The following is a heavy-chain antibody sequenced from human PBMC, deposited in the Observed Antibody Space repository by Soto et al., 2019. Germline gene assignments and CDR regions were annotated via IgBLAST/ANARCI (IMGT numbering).Heavy chain of an antibody. CDR1: GFTFSSYA. D-gene: IGHD1-26*01. V-gene: IGHV3-23*01. CDR3: AKDSHSGSYWGAGFDY. CDR2: ISGSGGST. J-gene: IGHJ4*02. Sequence: EVQLLESGGGLVQPGGSLRLSCAASGFTFSSYAMSWVRQAPGKGLEWVSAISGSGGSTYYADSVKGRFTISRDNSKNTLYLQMNSLRAEDTAVYYCAKDSHSGSYWGAGFDYWGQGTLVTVSS.